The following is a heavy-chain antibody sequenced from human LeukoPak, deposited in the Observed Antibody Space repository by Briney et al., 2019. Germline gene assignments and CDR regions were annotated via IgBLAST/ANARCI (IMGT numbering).Heavy chain of an antibody. Sequence: ASVKVSCKASGYTFTDYYIHWVRQAPGQGLEWMGWINPNSGGTTYAQKFQGWVTMTRDTSISTAYMELSRLRSDDTAVYYCARGGMPSSSDERILRYFDWASYYFDYWGQGTLVTVSS. CDR2: INPNSGGT. CDR1: GYTFTDYY. V-gene: IGHV1-2*04. CDR3: ARGGMPSSSDERILRYFDWASYYFDY. J-gene: IGHJ4*02. D-gene: IGHD3-9*01.